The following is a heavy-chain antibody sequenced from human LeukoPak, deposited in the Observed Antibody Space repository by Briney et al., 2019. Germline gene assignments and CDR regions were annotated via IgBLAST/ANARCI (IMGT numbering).Heavy chain of an antibody. CDR3: ARDPVQDFDF. Sequence: PGGSLRLSCAASGFTFTNWMTWVRQAPGKGLEWVANINKDGSEKQYVDSVKGRFTISRDNSKNSVYLQMSSLRVEDSAVYYCARDPVQDFDFWGQGIMATVSS. CDR1: GFTFTNW. J-gene: IGHJ4*02. V-gene: IGHV3-7*01. CDR2: INKDGSEK.